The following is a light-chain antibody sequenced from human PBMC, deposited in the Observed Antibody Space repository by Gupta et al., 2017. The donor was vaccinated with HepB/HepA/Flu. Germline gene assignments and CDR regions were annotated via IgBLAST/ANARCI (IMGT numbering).Light chain of an antibody. V-gene: IGKV3-20*01. CDR3: QQYGSSRIT. J-gene: IGKJ5*01. Sequence: EIVLTQSPGTLSLSPGERATLSCRSSQSVSSSYLPWYQQKPGQAPRLLIYGATSRATGIPERCSGSGSGTDYTLTNSRLEPGDVVVYYCQQYGSSRITFGQGTRLEIK. CDR1: QSVSSSY. CDR2: GAT.